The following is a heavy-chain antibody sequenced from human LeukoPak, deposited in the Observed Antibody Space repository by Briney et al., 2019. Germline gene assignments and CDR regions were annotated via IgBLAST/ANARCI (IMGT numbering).Heavy chain of an antibody. Sequence: GESLKISCKVSGYTFTSYWIGWVRQMPGKGLEWMGIIYPGDSDTRYSPSFQGQVTISADKSITTAYLQWSSLKASDTAMYYCARRRDTAMVGAFDIWGQGTMVTVSS. CDR3: ARRRDTAMVGAFDI. CDR1: GYTFTSYW. V-gene: IGHV5-51*01. CDR2: IYPGDSDT. D-gene: IGHD5-18*01. J-gene: IGHJ3*02.